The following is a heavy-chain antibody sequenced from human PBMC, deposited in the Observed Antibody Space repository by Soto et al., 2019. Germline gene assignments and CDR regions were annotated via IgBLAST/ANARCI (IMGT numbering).Heavy chain of an antibody. CDR1: GFTFSTYG. Sequence: GGSLGLSCAASGFTFSTYGMHWVRQAPGKGLEWVAVISYDGSNKYYADSVKGRFTISRDNSKNTLYLQMNSLRAEDTAVYYCAKEGMTSFDYWGQGTLVTVSS. J-gene: IGHJ4*02. CDR2: ISYDGSNK. V-gene: IGHV3-30*18. CDR3: AKEGMTSFDY.